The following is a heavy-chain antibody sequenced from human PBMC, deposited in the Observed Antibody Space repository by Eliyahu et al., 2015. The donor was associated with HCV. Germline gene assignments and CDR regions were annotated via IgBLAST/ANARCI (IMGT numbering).Heavy chain of an antibody. D-gene: IGHD3-22*01. Sequence: EVQLLESGGGLVQPGXSLXLSCXASGFXFSXYAMSWVRQAPGKGLGWVSVISGSGSXTYYAGSVKGRFTISRDNSKNTLYLQMNSLRAEDTAVYYCAKGSSGYYYDNWFDPWGQGTLVTVSS. CDR3: AKGSSGYYYDNWFDP. V-gene: IGHV3-23*01. CDR1: GFXFSXYA. J-gene: IGHJ5*02. CDR2: ISGSGSXT.